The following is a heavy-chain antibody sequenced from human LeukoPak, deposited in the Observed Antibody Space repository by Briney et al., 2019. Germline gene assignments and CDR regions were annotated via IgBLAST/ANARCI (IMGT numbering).Heavy chain of an antibody. CDR1: GFTFSSYA. J-gene: IGHJ4*02. Sequence: PGGSLRLSCAASGFTFSSYAMHWVRRAPGKGLEWVAVISYDGSNKYYADSVKGRFTISRDNAKNSLYLQMNSLRAEDTAVYYCASLAYCGGDCYDWGQGTLVTVSS. V-gene: IGHV3-30*04. CDR3: ASLAYCGGDCYD. CDR2: ISYDGSNK. D-gene: IGHD2-21*02.